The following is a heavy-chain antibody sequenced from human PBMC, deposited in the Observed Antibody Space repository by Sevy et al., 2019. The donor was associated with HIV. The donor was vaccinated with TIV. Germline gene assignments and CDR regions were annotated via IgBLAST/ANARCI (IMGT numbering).Heavy chain of an antibody. V-gene: IGHV3-23*01. CDR1: GFTFSNYA. CDR2: LSFGCGKI. J-gene: IGHJ4*02. Sequence: GGSLRLSCAASGFTFSNYAMSWVRQAPGKGLECVSTLSFGCGKIKYADSVKGRFTISRDNSKSSVYLQMNNMRVEDTAVYYCAREGCTKPHDYWGQGTLVTVSS. CDR3: AREGCTKPHDY. D-gene: IGHD2-8*01.